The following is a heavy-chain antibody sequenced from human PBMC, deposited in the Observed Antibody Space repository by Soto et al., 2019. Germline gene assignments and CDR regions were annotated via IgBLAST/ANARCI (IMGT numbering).Heavy chain of an antibody. CDR2: ISDRGGST. V-gene: IGHV3-23*01. D-gene: IGHD6-19*01. Sequence: VQLLDSGGGLVQPGGSLRLSCAASGFTFSTYAMSWVRQAPGKGLEWVSAISDRGGSTYYADSVKGRFTISRDNSKNTLYLQMNSLRDEDTAVYYCAKPGYLEQWLVRGYFDYWGQGTLVTVSS. J-gene: IGHJ4*02. CDR3: AKPGYLEQWLVRGYFDY. CDR1: GFTFSTYA.